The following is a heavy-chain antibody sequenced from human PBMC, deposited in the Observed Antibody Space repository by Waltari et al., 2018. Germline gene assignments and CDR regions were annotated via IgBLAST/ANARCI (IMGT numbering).Heavy chain of an antibody. V-gene: IGHV1-69*02. J-gene: IGHJ4*02. Sequence: QLVQSGAEVKKPGSSVIVSCKASGGTLSSYTVTWVRQAPGQGLEWMGSIIPFLGISKYAQSLQARLTITVDQSTNTGYMELKSLRPEDTGVYYCARSGEMKGTVDYWGQGTLVTVSS. CDR2: IIPFLGIS. D-gene: IGHD1-1*01. CDR1: GGTLSSYT. CDR3: ARSGEMKGTVDY.